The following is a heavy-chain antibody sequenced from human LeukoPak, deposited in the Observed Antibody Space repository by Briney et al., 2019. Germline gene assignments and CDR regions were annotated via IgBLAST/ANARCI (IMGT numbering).Heavy chain of an antibody. CDR1: GFSFSSNW. V-gene: IGHV3-48*04. Sequence: GGSLRLSCAASGFSFSSNWMSWVRQAPGKGLEWVSYISSSSSSTISYADSVKGRFTISRDNAKNSLYLQMNSLRAEDTAVYYCVRLLAYNSGGEAFDHWGQGTLVTVSS. CDR2: ISSSSSSTI. J-gene: IGHJ4*02. D-gene: IGHD1-20*01. CDR3: VRLLAYNSGGEAFDH.